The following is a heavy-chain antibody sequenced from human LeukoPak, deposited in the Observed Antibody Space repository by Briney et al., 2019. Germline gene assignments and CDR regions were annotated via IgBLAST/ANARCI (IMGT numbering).Heavy chain of an antibody. CDR2: IYYSGST. J-gene: IGHJ4*02. Sequence: SETVSLTCTVSGGSISSSSYYWGWIRQPPGKGLEWIGSIYYSGSTYYNPSLKSRVAISVDTSKNQFSLKLNSVTDADTAVYYCARPNHKDHCSSTTCYRYFDYWGQGTLVTVSS. V-gene: IGHV4-39*07. CDR3: ARPNHKDHCSSTTCYRYFDY. D-gene: IGHD2-2*02. CDR1: GGSISSSSYY.